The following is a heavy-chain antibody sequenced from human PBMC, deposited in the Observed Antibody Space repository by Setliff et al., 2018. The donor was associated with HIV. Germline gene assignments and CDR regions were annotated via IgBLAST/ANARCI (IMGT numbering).Heavy chain of an antibody. D-gene: IGHD1-26*01. CDR2: ISHSGNT. CDR1: GDSINTHY. CDR3: ARSTVGAGASFP. J-gene: IGHJ5*02. V-gene: IGHV4-59*11. Sequence: PSETLSLTCTVSGDSINTHYWSWIRQPPGKGLEWIGCISHSGNTNFNPSLNSQVTISLDTSKNQFSLRLTSLTAADTAIYYCARSTVGAGASFPWGRGILVTVS.